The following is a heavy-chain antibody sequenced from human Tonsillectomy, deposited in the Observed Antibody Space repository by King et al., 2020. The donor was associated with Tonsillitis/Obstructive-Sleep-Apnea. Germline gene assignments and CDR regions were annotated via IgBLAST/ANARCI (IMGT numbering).Heavy chain of an antibody. Sequence: VQLVESGGGVVQPGRSLRLSCVASGFTFTTYGMSWVRQAPGKGLEWVAVIWYDGSNKYYADSVKGRFTISRDNSKKTLSLQMNSLRAEDTAVYYCAGASSTTWDYYFMDVWGTGTTVTVSS. J-gene: IGHJ6*03. CDR1: GFTFTTYG. CDR3: AGASSTTWDYYFMDV. CDR2: IWYDGSNK. D-gene: IGHD2-2*01. V-gene: IGHV3-33*01.